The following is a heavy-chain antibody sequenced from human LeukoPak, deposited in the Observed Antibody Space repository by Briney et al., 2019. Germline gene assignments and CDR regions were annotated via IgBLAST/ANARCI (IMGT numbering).Heavy chain of an antibody. Sequence: GGSLRLSCAVSGFTFSRNNMNWVRQSPGKGLEWVSSISSGSTYKYYADSVKGRFTISRDNSKNTLYLQMNSLRAEDTAVYYCANEDYGDYVGADPEGHFDYWGQGTLVTVSS. V-gene: IGHV3-21*01. J-gene: IGHJ4*02. D-gene: IGHD4-17*01. CDR2: ISSGSTYK. CDR1: GFTFSRNN. CDR3: ANEDYGDYVGADPEGHFDY.